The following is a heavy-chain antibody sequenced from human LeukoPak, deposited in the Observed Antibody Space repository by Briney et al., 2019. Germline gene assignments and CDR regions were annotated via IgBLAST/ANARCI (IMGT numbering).Heavy chain of an antibody. D-gene: IGHD5-12*01. CDR3: ARDTRYTGSYHFDE. V-gene: IGHV4-38-2*02. CDR2: LFHGGTT. CDR1: GYSINSIYF. J-gene: IGHJ4*02. Sequence: PSETLSLTCTVSGYSINSIYFWAWIRQPPGKGLEWIGSLFHGGTTYYNPSLKSRVAMSLDTSKNHFSLELNSVTAADTAVYHCARDTRYTGSYHFDEWGQGTLVSVSS.